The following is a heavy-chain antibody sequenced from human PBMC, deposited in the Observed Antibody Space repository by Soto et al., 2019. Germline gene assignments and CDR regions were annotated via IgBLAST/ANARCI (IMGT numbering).Heavy chain of an antibody. Sequence: TLSLTFTVSGGSISSGGYYWSWIRQHPGKGLEWIGYIYYSGSTYYNPSLKSRVTISVDTSKNQFSLKLSSVTAADTAVYYCASRPSYDFWSGYFYWGQGTLVTVSS. CDR1: GGSISSGGYY. CDR2: IYYSGST. D-gene: IGHD3-3*01. V-gene: IGHV4-31*03. J-gene: IGHJ4*02. CDR3: ASRPSYDFWSGYFY.